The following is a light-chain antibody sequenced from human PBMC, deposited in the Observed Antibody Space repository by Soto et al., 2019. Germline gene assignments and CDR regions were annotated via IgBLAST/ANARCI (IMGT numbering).Light chain of an antibody. V-gene: IGLV1-44*01. CDR1: SSNIGGNP. Sequence: QSVLTQPPSASGTPGQGVTISCSGSSSNIGGNPVNWYQQLPGTAPKLLIYNNNQRPSGVPDRFSGSKSGTSASLAISGLQSEDEADYYCASWHDSLNGPVFGLGTHVTVL. J-gene: IGLJ1*01. CDR2: NNN. CDR3: ASWHDSLNGPV.